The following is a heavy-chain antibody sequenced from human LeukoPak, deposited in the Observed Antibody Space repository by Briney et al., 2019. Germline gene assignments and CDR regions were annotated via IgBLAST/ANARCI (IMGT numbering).Heavy chain of an antibody. CDR1: GFTFDDYG. J-gene: IGHJ4*02. V-gene: IGHV3-20*04. D-gene: IGHD3-10*01. Sequence: GGSLRLSCAASGFTFDDYGMSWVRQAPGKGLEWVSGINWNGGSTGYADSVKGRFTISRDNAKNSLYLQMNSLRAEDTALYYCARDLANYYGSGPPRSSYYWGQGTLVTVSS. CDR2: INWNGGST. CDR3: ARDLANYYGSGPPRSSYY.